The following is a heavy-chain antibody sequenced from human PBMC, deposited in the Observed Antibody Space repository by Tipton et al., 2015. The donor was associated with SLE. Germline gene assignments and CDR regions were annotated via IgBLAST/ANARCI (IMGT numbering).Heavy chain of an antibody. Sequence: LRLSCAISGDSVSTNSAAWTWIRQSPSRGLEWLGRTYYRSKWYSDYAVSVKSRITINPDTSKNQFSLQLTSVTPEDTAVYYCARVWGTGSRGVDYWGQGTLVTVSS. V-gene: IGHV6-1*01. J-gene: IGHJ4*02. CDR1: GDSVSTNSAA. CDR3: ARVWGTGSRGVDY. CDR2: TYYRSKWYS. D-gene: IGHD2-2*01.